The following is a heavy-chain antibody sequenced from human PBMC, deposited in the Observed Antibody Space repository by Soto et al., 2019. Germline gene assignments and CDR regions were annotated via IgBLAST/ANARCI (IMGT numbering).Heavy chain of an antibody. J-gene: IGHJ5*02. CDR1: GGSISSYY. V-gene: IGHV4-59*08. CDR3: ARHGVGDILTGYSNWFDP. Sequence: SETLSLTCTVSGGSISSYYWSWIRQPPGKGLEWIGYIYYSGSTNYNPSLKSRVTISVDTSKNQFSLKLSSVTAADTAVYYCARHGVGDILTGYSNWFDPWGQGTLVTVS. D-gene: IGHD3-9*01. CDR2: IYYSGST.